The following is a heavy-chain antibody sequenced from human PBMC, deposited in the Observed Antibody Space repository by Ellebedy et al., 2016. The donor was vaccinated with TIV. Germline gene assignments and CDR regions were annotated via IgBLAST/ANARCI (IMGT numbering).Heavy chain of an antibody. Sequence: AASVKVSCKASGYTFSSFFMHWVRQAPGQGLEWMGIINPSGGSTTYTQKFQGRVTMTRDTSTSTVYMELSSLRSEDTAVYYCARRDSGYFFYWGQGTLVTVSS. V-gene: IGHV1-46*01. D-gene: IGHD5-12*01. CDR3: ARRDSGYFFY. CDR1: GYTFSSFF. J-gene: IGHJ4*02. CDR2: INPSGGST.